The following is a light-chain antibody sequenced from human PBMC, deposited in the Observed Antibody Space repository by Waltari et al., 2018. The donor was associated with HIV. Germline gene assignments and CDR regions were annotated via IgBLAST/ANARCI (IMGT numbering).Light chain of an antibody. CDR2: DNV. V-gene: IGLV3-21*01. J-gene: IGLJ3*02. CDR1: NIGNKG. CDR3: QVWDRPSDQWV. Sequence: VLTQPPSASVAPGEMARLTCGGNNIGNKGVHWYQLKSGQAPLLVIFDNVDRPSRITERFSGSISGFTATLAISRVEPGDEAVYYCQVWDRPSDQWVFGGGTTLIV.